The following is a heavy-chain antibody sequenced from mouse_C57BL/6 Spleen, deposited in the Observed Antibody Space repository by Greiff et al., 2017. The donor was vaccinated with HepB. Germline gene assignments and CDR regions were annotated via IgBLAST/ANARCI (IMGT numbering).Heavy chain of an antibody. J-gene: IGHJ4*01. D-gene: IGHD2-3*01. Sequence: VQVVESGPGLVQPSQSLSITCTVSGFSLTSYGVHWVRQSPGKGLEWLGVIWRGGSTDYNAAFMSRLSITKDNSKSQVFFKMNSLQADDTAIYYCAKDRYDGYSYYAMDYWGQGTSVTVSS. V-gene: IGHV2-5*01. CDR3: AKDRYDGYSYYAMDY. CDR2: IWRGGST. CDR1: GFSLTSYG.